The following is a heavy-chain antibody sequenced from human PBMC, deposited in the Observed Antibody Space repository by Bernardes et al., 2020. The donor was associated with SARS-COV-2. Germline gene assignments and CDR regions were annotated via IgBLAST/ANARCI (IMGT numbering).Heavy chain of an antibody. CDR3: ARTRTTISTTGIPVDY. CDR1: GYTFTGYF. Sequence: ASVKVSCKASGYTFTGYFIHWVRQAPGQRPEWMGWINPNTGGTNYVQKFQGRVTMTRDTSITTAYMELSRLGSDDTAIYYCARTRTTISTTGIPVDYWGQGTLVNVSS. J-gene: IGHJ4*02. CDR2: INPNTGGT. V-gene: IGHV1-2*02. D-gene: IGHD2-21*02.